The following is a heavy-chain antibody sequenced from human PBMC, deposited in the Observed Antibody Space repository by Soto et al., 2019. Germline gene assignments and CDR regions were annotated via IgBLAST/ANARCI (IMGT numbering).Heavy chain of an antibody. D-gene: IGHD2-2*01. Sequence: ASVKVSCKASGYTFINYYIHWVRQAPGQGHEWMGGISAYNGNTDYAQKFQGRVTLTADTSTSTAYMELRSLRSDDTAVYYCATGDIVVVPAAKDYYYHGMDVWGQGTTVTVSS. V-gene: IGHV1-18*04. CDR1: GYTFINYY. J-gene: IGHJ6*02. CDR3: ATGDIVVVPAAKDYYYHGMDV. CDR2: ISAYNGNT.